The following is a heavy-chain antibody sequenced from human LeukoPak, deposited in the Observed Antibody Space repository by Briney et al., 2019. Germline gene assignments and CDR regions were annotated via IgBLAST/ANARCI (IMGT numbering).Heavy chain of an antibody. V-gene: IGHV3-11*01. CDR2: ISSSGSTI. CDR3: AGDRDSGYDFADY. CDR1: GFTFSDYY. Sequence: PGGSLRLSCAASGFTFSDYYMSWIRQAPGKGLEWVSYISSSGSTIYYADSVKGRFTISRDNAKNSLYLQMNSLRAEDTAVYYCAGDRDSGYDFADYWGQGTLVTVSS. J-gene: IGHJ4*02. D-gene: IGHD5-12*01.